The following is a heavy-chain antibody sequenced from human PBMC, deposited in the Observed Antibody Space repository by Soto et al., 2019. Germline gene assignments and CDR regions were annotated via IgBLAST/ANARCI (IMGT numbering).Heavy chain of an antibody. J-gene: IGHJ4*02. CDR1: GFTFSDYV. CDR3: ARGGDYWRGFSPD. V-gene: IGHV3-23*01. Sequence: GGSLRLSCAASGFTFSDYVMSWVRQARGKELGWVSCISACGGSAYDFDRVRGRLISSRVNSKNTLFLQMNSLTDEVTAVYYCARGGDYWRGFSPDWGQGTLVTVSS. D-gene: IGHD3-3*01. CDR2: ISACGGSA.